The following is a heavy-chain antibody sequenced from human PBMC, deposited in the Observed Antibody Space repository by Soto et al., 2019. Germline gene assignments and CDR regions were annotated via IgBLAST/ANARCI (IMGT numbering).Heavy chain of an antibody. CDR1: GCSLSSSIYY. CDR3: ARYGSGSSVWFDP. J-gene: IGHJ5*02. V-gene: IGHV4-39*07. CDR2: IYYSGST. D-gene: IGHD3-10*01. Sequence: SETLSLTSTVSGCSLSSSIYYWGWISPPPEKGLEWIGSIYYSGSTIYNPSLKSRVTISVDTSKNQFSLKLSSVTAADTAVYYSARYGSGSSVWFDPWGQGTLVTVSS.